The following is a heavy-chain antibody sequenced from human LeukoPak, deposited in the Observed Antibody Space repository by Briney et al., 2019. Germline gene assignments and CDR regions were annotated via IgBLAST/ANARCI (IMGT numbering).Heavy chain of an antibody. CDR3: ARGGVYGGDLGEFDY. Sequence: PSETLSLTCTVSGGSITTHYWGWIRQPAGKGLEWVGRTYVSGSTNYNPSLKSRLTMSVDASKNQFSLRLNSVTAAATAVYYCARGGVYGGDLGEFDYWGQGVLVTVSS. V-gene: IGHV4-4*07. D-gene: IGHD3-16*01. J-gene: IGHJ4*02. CDR1: GGSITTHY. CDR2: TYVSGST.